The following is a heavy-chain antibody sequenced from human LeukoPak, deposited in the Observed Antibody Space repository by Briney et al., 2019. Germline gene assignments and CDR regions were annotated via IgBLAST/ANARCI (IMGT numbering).Heavy chain of an antibody. J-gene: IGHJ4*02. CDR3: ARGGED. CDR1: GFTFNKHA. V-gene: IGHV3-53*01. CDR2: IYTGGGT. Sequence: GGSLRLSCAASGFTFNKHAMIWVRQAPGKGLEWVSVIYTGGGTSYADSVKGRFTISRDNSKNTLYLQMNNLRAEDTAVYYCARGGEDWGQGTLVTVSS.